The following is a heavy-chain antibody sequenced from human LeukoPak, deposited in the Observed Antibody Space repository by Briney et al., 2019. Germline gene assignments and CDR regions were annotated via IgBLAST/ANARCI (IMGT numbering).Heavy chain of an antibody. CDR2: IYYSGST. CDR1: GGSISSYY. Sequence: SETLSLICTVSGGSISSYYWSWIRQPPGKRLEWIGYIYYSGSTNYNPSLNTRVTISVDTSKNQFSLKLRSVTAADTAVYYCARAMTRDLAFDYWGQGTLVTVSS. D-gene: IGHD3-22*01. CDR3: ARAMTRDLAFDY. J-gene: IGHJ4*02. V-gene: IGHV4-59*01.